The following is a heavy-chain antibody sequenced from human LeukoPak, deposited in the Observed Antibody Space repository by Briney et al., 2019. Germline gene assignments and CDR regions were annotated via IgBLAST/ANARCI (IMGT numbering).Heavy chain of an antibody. D-gene: IGHD6-13*01. CDR2: ISAYNGNT. J-gene: IGHJ6*03. CDR1: GYTFTSYG. CDR3: AKGYSRDYNYYYMDV. V-gene: IGHV1-18*01. Sequence: GASVKVSCKASGYTFTSYGISWVRQAPGQGLEWMGWISAYNGNTNYAQKFQGRVTITADKSTSTAYMELSSLRSEDTAVYYCAKGYSRDYNYYYMDVWGKGTTVTVSS.